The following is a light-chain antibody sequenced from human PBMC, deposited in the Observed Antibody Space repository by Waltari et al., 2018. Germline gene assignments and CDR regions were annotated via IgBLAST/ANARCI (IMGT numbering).Light chain of an antibody. J-gene: IGKJ3*01. CDR3: QQSYSTPFT. V-gene: IGKV1-39*01. CDR2: AAS. Sequence: DIQMTESPSSLSASVGARVTLTCRASQTLSTYLNWYQHKLGKAPNLLIYAASSLQSGVPSRFSGSGSGTDFTLTISSLQPEDFATYYCQQSYSTPFTFGPGTKVDIK. CDR1: QTLSTY.